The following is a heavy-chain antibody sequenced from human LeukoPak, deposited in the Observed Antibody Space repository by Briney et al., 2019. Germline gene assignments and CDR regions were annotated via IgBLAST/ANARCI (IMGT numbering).Heavy chain of an antibody. D-gene: IGHD6-13*01. V-gene: IGHV3-23*01. CDR2: IRGSGGGT. CDR1: GFTFNSYA. J-gene: IGHJ4*02. CDR3: AGDRGAAAADY. Sequence: GGSLRLSCAASGFTFNSYAMSWVRQAPGKGLEWVSAIRGSGGGTYYADSVKGRFTISRDNAKITLYLQMNSLRAEDTAVYYCAGDRGAAAADYWGQGALVTVSS.